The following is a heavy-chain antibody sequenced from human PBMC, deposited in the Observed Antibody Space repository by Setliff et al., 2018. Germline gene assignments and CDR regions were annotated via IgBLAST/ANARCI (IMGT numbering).Heavy chain of an antibody. D-gene: IGHD6-19*01. CDR1: GGSISSSSYY. J-gene: IGHJ4*02. CDR3: ARHRAVAGAYYFDF. Sequence: SETLSLTCTVSGGSISSSSYYWGWIRQPPGKGLEWIGSIYYSGNTYYNASLKGRVTISGDTSKNQFSLKLTAVTAADTAIYYCARHRAVAGAYYFDFWGQGTLVTGS. V-gene: IGHV4-39*01. CDR2: IYYSGNT.